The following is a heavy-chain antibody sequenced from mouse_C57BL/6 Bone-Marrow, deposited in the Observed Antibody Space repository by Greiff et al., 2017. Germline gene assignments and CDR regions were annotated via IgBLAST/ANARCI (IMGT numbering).Heavy chain of an antibody. V-gene: IGHV1-55*01. Sequence: QVQLQQSGAELVKPGASVKMSCKASGYTFTSYWITWVKQRPGQGLEWIGDSYPGSGSSNYNEKFKSKATLTVDTSSITAYMQLSSLTSEDSAVYYCARPYYSNYWYFDVWGTGTTVTVSS. CDR3: ARPYYSNYWYFDV. J-gene: IGHJ1*03. CDR2: SYPGSGSS. D-gene: IGHD2-5*01. CDR1: GYTFTSYW.